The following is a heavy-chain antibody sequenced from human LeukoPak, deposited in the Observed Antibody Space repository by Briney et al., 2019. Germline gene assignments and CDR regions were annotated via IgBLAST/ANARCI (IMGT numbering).Heavy chain of an antibody. V-gene: IGHV3-23*01. J-gene: IGHJ4*02. CDR3: AIGANSGYDFFGGFGY. CDR1: GFTFSDYA. Sequence: GGSLRLSCAGSGFTFSDYAMNWVRQAPGKGLEWVSGISGSGGNTYYADSVKGRFAISRDNSKNTLYLQVHSLRAEDTAVYYCAIGANSGYDFFGGFGYWGQGTLVTVSS. CDR2: ISGSGGNT. D-gene: IGHD5-12*01.